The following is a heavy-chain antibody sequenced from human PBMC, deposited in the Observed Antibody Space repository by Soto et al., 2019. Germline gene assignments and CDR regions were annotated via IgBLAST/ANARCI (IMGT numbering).Heavy chain of an antibody. D-gene: IGHD3-3*01. V-gene: IGHV3-48*02. CDR1: GSDFSTYS. CDR2: VSLDSDSI. CDR3: ARLYYDYV. J-gene: IGHJ6*02. Sequence: HPWGSLRLSCRASGSDFSTYSMNWVRQAPGQGLEWIAYVSLDSDSIQYADSVKGRFTISRDDAENSLYLQMDSLTDEDTATYCRARLYYDYVWGQGTAVTVPS.